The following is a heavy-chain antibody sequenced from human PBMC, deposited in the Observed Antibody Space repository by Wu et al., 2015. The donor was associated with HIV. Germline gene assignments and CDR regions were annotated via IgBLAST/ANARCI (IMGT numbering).Heavy chain of an antibody. Sequence: QVQLVQSGAEVKKPGSSVKVSCKASGGTFSSYAISWVRQAPGQGLEWMGGIIPIFGTANYAQKFQGRVTITADESTSTAYMELSSLRSEDTAVYYCARGDGLPPRYYYYYMDVWGKGTTVTVSS. D-gene: IGHD5-24*01. CDR1: GGTFSSYA. V-gene: IGHV1-69*01. CDR3: ARGDGLPPRYYYYYMDV. CDR2: IIPIFGTA. J-gene: IGHJ6*03.